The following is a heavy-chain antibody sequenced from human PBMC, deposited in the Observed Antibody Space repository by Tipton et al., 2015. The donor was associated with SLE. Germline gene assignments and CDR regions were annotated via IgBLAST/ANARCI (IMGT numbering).Heavy chain of an antibody. J-gene: IGHJ6*04. CDR3: ARDITMLMDV. CDR2: ISWNSGSI. D-gene: IGHD3-10*01. CDR1: GFNFGDYG. V-gene: IGHV3-9*01. Sequence: SLRLSCAASGFNFGDYGMHWVRQAPGKGLEWVSGISWNSGSIGYADSVKGRFTISRDNAKNSLYLQMNSLRAEDTAVYYCARDITMLMDVWGKGTTVTVSS.